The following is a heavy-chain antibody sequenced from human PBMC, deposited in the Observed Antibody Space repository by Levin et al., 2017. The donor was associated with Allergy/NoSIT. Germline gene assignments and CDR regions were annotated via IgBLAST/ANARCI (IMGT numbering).Heavy chain of an antibody. D-gene: IGHD2-15*01. V-gene: IGHV2-5*02. CDR2: IYWDDDK. CDR1: GFSLSTSGMG. Sequence: ESGPTLVKPTQTLTLTCTFSGFSLSTSGMGVAWIRQSPGKALEWLALIYWDDDKRFSPSLKSRVAVTKDTSKNQVVLTMANMDAVDTATYYCAHRHLEYCSGGNCYFDTWGQGILVTVSS. CDR3: AHRHLEYCSGGNCYFDT. J-gene: IGHJ4*02.